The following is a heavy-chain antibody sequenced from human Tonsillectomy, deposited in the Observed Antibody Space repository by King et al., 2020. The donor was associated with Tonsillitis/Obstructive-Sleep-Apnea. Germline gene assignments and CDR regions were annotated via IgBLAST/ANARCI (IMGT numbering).Heavy chain of an antibody. CDR2: IIPILHIT. CDR1: GGTFSSHA. CDR3: ARDAGYCSSTTCYKPLDY. Sequence: QLVQSGAEVKKPGSSVQVSCKASGGTFSSHAINWVRQAPGQGLEWMGRIIPILHITNYAQNFQGRVTITADIFTSTAYMEVSSLRSEDTAVYYCARDAGYCSSTTCYKPLDYWGQGTLVTVS. J-gene: IGHJ4*02. D-gene: IGHD2-2*02. V-gene: IGHV1-69*09.